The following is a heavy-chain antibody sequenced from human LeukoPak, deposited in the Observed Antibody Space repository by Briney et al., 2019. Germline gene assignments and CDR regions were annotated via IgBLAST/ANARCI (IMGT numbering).Heavy chain of an antibody. CDR2: TYYRSKLYY. D-gene: IGHD1-14*01. V-gene: IGHV6-1*01. Sequence: SQTLSLTCAISGDSVSSNSAAWSWVRQSPSRGLEWLGRTYYRSKLYYDYSVSVKSRITIIPDTSKNQFSLQLNSVTPEDTAVYYCARDPRTPAFDYWGQGTLVTVSS. CDR3: ARDPRTPAFDY. CDR1: GDSVSSNSAA. J-gene: IGHJ4*02.